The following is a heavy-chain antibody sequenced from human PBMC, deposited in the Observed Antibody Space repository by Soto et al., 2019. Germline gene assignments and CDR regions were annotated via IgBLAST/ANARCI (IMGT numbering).Heavy chain of an antibody. CDR1: GYSFTSYY. CDR3: AKVYYDFWRGYLHDP. D-gene: IGHD3-3*01. J-gene: IGHJ5*02. CDR2: INPSGGST. V-gene: IGHV1-46*01. Sequence: ASVKVSCKASGYSFTSYYMHWVRQAPGQGLEWMGIINPSGGSTSYAQKFQGRVTMTRYTSMSTVYMELSSLSSEDRAVYYCAKVYYDFWRGYLHDPCGQGTLVT.